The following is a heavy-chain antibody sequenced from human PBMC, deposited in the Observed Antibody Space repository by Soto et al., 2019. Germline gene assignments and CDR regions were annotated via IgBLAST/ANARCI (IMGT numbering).Heavy chain of an antibody. CDR1: GGSISSGDYY. CDR3: ARGWYYYDSRPVPDGMDV. V-gene: IGHV4-30-4*01. J-gene: IGHJ6*02. Sequence: SETLSLTCTVSGGSISSGDYYWSWIRQPPGKGLEWIGYIYYSGSTYYNPSLKSRVTISVDTSKNQFSLKLSSVTAADTAVYYCARGWYYYDSRPVPDGMDVWGQGTTVTVSS. D-gene: IGHD3-22*01. CDR2: IYYSGST.